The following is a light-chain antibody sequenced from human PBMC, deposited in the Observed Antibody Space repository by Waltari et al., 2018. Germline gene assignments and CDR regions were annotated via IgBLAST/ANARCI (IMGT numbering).Light chain of an antibody. V-gene: IGLV2-14*01. CDR2: EVP. CDR1: RGDVGGYDY. J-gene: IGLJ2*01. CDR3: SSYTSATTLSVV. Sequence: QSALTQPASVSGSPGQSITISCTGTRGDVGGYDYVPRYQQHAGKVPKVIISEVPNRPSGVSTRFSASKSGDTASLTISGLQAEDEATYYCSSYTSATTLSVVFGGGTKVTVL.